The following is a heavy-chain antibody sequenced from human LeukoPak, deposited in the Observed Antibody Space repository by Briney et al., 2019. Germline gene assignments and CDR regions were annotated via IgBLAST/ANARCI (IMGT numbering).Heavy chain of an antibody. J-gene: IGHJ5*02. CDR3: ARDSRRRDGYNLGNWFDP. D-gene: IGHD5-24*01. CDR2: FDPEDGET. Sequence: ASVKVSCKVSGYTLTELSMHWVRQAPGKGLEWMGGFDPEDGETIYAQKFQGRVTMTRDTSISTAYMELSRLRSDDTAVYYCARDSRRRDGYNLGNWFDPWGQGTLVTVSS. CDR1: GYTLTELS. V-gene: IGHV1-24*01.